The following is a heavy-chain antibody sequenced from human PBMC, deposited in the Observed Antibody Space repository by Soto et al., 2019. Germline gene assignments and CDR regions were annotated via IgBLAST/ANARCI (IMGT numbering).Heavy chain of an antibody. V-gene: IGHV1-3*01. Sequence: KVSCDASGYPFTRYAIQWVSQKHGQGLEWMGWINAGSGSSRYSQNFQGRVTITRDTSASTAYMELSSLIFEDTGVYYCEREQAVSANFFDNRGQGTLVTVSS. D-gene: IGHD2-21*02. CDR1: GYPFTRYA. J-gene: IGHJ4*02. CDR3: EREQAVSANFFDN. CDR2: INAGSGSS.